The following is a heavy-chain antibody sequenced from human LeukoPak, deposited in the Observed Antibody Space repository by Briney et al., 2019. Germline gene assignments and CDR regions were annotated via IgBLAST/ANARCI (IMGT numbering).Heavy chain of an antibody. J-gene: IGHJ4*02. Sequence: ASVKVSCKASGYTFTSYYMHWVRQAPGQGLEWMGWMNPNSGNTGYAQKFQGRVTMTRNTSISTAYMELSSLRSEDTAVYYCARWNDAMWYWGQGTLVTVSS. V-gene: IGHV1-8*02. CDR2: MNPNSGNT. CDR1: GYTFTSYY. D-gene: IGHD1-1*01. CDR3: ARWNDAMWY.